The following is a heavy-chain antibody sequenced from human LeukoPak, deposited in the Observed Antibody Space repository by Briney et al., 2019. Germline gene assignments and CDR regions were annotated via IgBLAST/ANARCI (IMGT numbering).Heavy chain of an antibody. J-gene: IGHJ4*02. CDR1: GFTFSRYS. V-gene: IGHV3-21*01. D-gene: IGHD5-18*01. CDR2: ISSSSSYI. CDR3: ARVGSRGYSYGYYGD. Sequence: GGSLRLSCAASGFTFSRYSMNWVRQAPGKGLEGVSSISSSSSYIYYADSVKGRFTISRDNAKNSLYLQMNSLRAEDTAVYYCARVGSRGYSYGYYGDWGQGTLVTVSS.